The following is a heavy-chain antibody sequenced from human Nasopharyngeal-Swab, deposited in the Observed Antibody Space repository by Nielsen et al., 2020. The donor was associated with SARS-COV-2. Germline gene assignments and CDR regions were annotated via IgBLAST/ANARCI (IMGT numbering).Heavy chain of an antibody. J-gene: IGHJ6*03. V-gene: IGHV3-53*04. CDR2: IYTAGTT. Sequence: WIRQPPGKGLEWVSVIYTAGTTYYADSVKGRFTISRTNSKNMLFLQMNSLRAGDTAVYYCARGLNGYNYQSYHYYFMDVWGKGTTVTVSS. CDR3: ARGLNGYNYQSYHYYFMDV. D-gene: IGHD5-24*01.